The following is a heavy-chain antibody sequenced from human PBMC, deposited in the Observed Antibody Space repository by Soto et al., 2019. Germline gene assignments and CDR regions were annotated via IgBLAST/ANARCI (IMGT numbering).Heavy chain of an antibody. Sequence: GESLKISCXGSGYSFTSYWISWVRQMPGKGLEWMGRIDPSDSYTNYSPSFQGHVTISADKSISTAYLQWSSLKASDTAMYYCAGSNSTYYYYGMDVWGQGTTVTVSS. CDR1: GYSFTSYW. J-gene: IGHJ6*02. D-gene: IGHD4-4*01. CDR2: IDPSDSYT. V-gene: IGHV5-10-1*01. CDR3: AGSNSTYYYYGMDV.